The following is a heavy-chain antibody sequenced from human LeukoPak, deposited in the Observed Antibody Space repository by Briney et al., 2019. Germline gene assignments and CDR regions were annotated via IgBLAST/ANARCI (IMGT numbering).Heavy chain of an antibody. V-gene: IGHV3-21*01. Sequence: GGSLRLSCAASGFTFSSYSMNWVRQAPGKGLEWVSSISSSSRHIYYADSVKGRFTISRDNAKNSLYLQMNSLGVEDTAVYYCARGVGLGGWFDPWGQGTLVTVSS. J-gene: IGHJ5*02. CDR1: GFTFSSYS. D-gene: IGHD3-16*01. CDR3: ARGVGLGGWFDP. CDR2: ISSSSRHI.